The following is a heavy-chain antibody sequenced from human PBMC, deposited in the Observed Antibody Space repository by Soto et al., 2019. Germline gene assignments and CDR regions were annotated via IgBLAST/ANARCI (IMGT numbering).Heavy chain of an antibody. D-gene: IGHD4-17*01. Sequence: QVQLQESGPGLVKPSQTLSLTCTVSGGSISSGGYYWSWIRQHPGKGLEWIGYIYYSGSTYYNPSLQSRVTISVDTSKNQFSLKLSSVTAADTAVYYCARDAFYGGNPGWFDPWGQGTLVTVSS. CDR1: GGSISSGGYY. CDR2: IYYSGST. CDR3: ARDAFYGGNPGWFDP. V-gene: IGHV4-31*03. J-gene: IGHJ5*02.